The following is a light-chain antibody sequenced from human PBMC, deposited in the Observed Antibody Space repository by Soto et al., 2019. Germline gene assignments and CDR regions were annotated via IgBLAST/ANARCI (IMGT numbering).Light chain of an antibody. V-gene: IGKV3-11*01. CDR3: QYYNVSPT. Sequence: EMLLSRAPATLYVSHGDRAPVSCRALQRGRSYLALYQQKPCQAPRLLIYGSSTRATCIPDRFGGSGSGTDFTLTISIQEPEDAGVYCWQYYNVSPTFGHGTKVDIK. CDR1: QRGRSY. CDR2: GSS. J-gene: IGKJ1*01.